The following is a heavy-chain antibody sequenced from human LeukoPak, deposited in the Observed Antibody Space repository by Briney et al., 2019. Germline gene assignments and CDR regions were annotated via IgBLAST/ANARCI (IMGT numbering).Heavy chain of an antibody. Sequence: AGGSLRLSCAASGFTFSDYYMSWIRQAPGKGLEWVSYISSSGSTIYYADSVKGRFTISRDNSKNTLYLQMNSLRAEDTAVYYCARSDGYNNNDAFDIWGQGTMVTVSS. D-gene: IGHD5-24*01. J-gene: IGHJ3*02. V-gene: IGHV3-11*01. CDR3: ARSDGYNNNDAFDI. CDR2: ISSSGSTI. CDR1: GFTFSDYY.